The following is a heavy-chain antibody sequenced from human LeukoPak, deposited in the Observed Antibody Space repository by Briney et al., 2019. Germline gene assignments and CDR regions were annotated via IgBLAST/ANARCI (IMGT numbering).Heavy chain of an antibody. CDR3: ARDNGDFWSGSNR. V-gene: IGHV1-46*01. Sequence: ASVKVSCKASGYTFTSYYMHWVRQAPGQGLEWMGIINPSGGSTSYAQKFQGRVTMTRDTSTSTVYTELSSLRSEDAAVYYCARDNGDFWSGSNRWGQGTLVTVSS. CDR1: GYTFTSYY. CDR2: INPSGGST. D-gene: IGHD3-3*01. J-gene: IGHJ4*02.